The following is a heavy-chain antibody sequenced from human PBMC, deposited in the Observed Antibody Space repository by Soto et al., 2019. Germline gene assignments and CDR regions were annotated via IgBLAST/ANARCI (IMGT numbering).Heavy chain of an antibody. Sequence: EVQLLESGGGLVQPGGSLRLSCAASGFIFSSYAMSWVRQAPGKGLEWVSGISGNSTFTYCADSVKGRFTISRDNSKNTLYLQMDSLRAEDTAVYYCARDTPHNWFDPWGQGILVTVSS. CDR1: GFIFSSYA. CDR3: ARDTPHNWFDP. V-gene: IGHV3-23*01. J-gene: IGHJ5*02. CDR2: ISGNSTFT.